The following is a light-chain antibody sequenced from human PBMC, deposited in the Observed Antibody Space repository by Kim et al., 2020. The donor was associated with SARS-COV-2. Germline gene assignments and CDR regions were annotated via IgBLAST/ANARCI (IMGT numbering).Light chain of an antibody. V-gene: IGLV3-19*01. CDR1: SRRSYY. J-gene: IGLJ1*01. CDR2: GKN. CDR3: NSRDSSGNHYV. Sequence: ALRQTGRIKCQGDSRRSYYASWYQQKPGQAPLLVIYGKNNRPSGIPDRFSGSSSGNTASLTITGAQAEDEADYYCNSRDSSGNHYVFGTGTKVTVL.